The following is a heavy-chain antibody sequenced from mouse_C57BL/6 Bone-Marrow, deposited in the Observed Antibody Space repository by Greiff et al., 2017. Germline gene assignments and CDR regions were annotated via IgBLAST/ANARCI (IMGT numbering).Heavy chain of an antibody. CDR2: ISTYYGDA. Sequence: VKLLESGPELVRPGVSVKISCKGSGYTFTDYAMHWVKQSHAKSLEWIGVISTYYGDASYNQKFKDKATMTVDKSSSTAYMELARLNSEVSAVYYCARDYDGSSYWYFDVWGTGTTVTVSA. V-gene: IGHV1-67*01. CDR3: ARDYDGSSYWYFDV. D-gene: IGHD1-1*01. CDR1: GYTFTDYA. J-gene: IGHJ1*03.